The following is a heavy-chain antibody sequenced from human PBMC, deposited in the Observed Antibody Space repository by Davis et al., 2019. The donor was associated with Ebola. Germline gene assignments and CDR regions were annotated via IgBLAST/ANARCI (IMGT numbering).Heavy chain of an antibody. CDR1: GVSIDNHY. Sequence: SETLSLTCTVSGVSIDNHYWSWMRPSPGKGLEWIGYGFYSGTTNYNPSLESRVSISVDTSKNQFSLKLSSVTAADTAVYYCARGMVVIANDAFDIWGQGTMVTVSS. D-gene: IGHD2-21*01. J-gene: IGHJ3*02. CDR3: ARGMVVIANDAFDI. CDR2: GFYSGTT. V-gene: IGHV4-59*11.